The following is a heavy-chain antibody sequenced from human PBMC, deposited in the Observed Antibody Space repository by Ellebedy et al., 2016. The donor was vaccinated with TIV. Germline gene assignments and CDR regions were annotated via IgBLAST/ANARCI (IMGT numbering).Heavy chain of an antibody. CDR3: ARDGGRGYYTIDY. Sequence: MPSETLSLTCTVSGGSISTYYWSWIRQPPGKGLEWIGYIYYTGSTTHNPSLKGRVTISVDTSKSQFFLKLNSVTAADTAVYFCARDGGRGYYTIDYWGQGTLVTVSS. J-gene: IGHJ4*02. V-gene: IGHV4-59*01. CDR2: IYYTGST. D-gene: IGHD3-3*01. CDR1: GGSISTYY.